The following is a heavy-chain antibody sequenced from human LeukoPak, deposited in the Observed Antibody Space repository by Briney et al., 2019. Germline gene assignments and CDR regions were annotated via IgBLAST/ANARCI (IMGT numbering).Heavy chain of an antibody. J-gene: IGHJ4*02. CDR3: ARGYGSGSYLY. Sequence: GGSLRLSCAASGFTFDDYGVSWVRQAPGKGLEWVSGINWNGGRTGYADSVKGRFTISRDNAKNSLYLQMNSLRAEDTALYYCARGYGSGSYLYWGQGTLVSVSS. CDR1: GFTFDDYG. CDR2: INWNGGRT. V-gene: IGHV3-20*04. D-gene: IGHD3-10*01.